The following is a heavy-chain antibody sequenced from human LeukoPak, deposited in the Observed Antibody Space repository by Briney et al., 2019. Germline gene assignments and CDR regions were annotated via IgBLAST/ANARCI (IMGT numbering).Heavy chain of an antibody. D-gene: IGHD5-24*01. CDR2: IYHSGST. CDR1: GGSISSSNW. J-gene: IGHJ4*02. Sequence: PSETPSLTCAVSGGSISSSNWWSWVRQPPGKGLEWIGEIYHSGSTNYNPSLKSRVTISVDKSKNQFSLKLSSVTAADTAVYYCARYRDGYNYNYFDYWGQGTLVTVSS. CDR3: ARYRDGYNYNYFDY. V-gene: IGHV4-4*02.